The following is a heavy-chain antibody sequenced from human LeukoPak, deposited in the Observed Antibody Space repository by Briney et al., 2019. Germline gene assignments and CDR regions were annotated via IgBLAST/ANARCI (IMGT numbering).Heavy chain of an antibody. D-gene: IGHD3-10*01. CDR3: ARQSRDGSKTRGYYFDY. J-gene: IGHJ4*02. CDR1: GYIFTHYW. Sequence: GESLKISCQVSGYIFTHYWIGWVRQVAGKGLESMGLIYPADSDTTYSPSFQGQVTISADKSISTVYLQWSSLRASDTAMYYCARQSRDGSKTRGYYFDYWGQGTLVT. V-gene: IGHV5-51*01. CDR2: IYPADSDT.